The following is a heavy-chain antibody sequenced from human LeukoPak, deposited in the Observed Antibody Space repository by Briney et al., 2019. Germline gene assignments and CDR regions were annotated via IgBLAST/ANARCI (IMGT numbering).Heavy chain of an antibody. CDR2: IYFSGRT. V-gene: IGHV4-39*07. D-gene: IGHD3-10*01. Sequence: PSETLSLTCNVSGGSTSSSSYYWGWIRQPPGKGLEWIGSIYFSGRTYYNMSLKSRVTISIDTSKNQFSLKVNSVTAADTAVYYCARDNPYGSGTDYWGQGTLVTVSS. J-gene: IGHJ4*02. CDR3: ARDNPYGSGTDY. CDR1: GGSTSSSSYY.